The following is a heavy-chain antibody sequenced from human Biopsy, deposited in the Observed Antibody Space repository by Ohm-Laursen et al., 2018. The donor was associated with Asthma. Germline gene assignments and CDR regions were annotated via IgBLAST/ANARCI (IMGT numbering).Heavy chain of an antibody. CDR1: GFTFSSYA. CDR3: ARTFHFWSPYHAEHYQL. D-gene: IGHD3-3*02. V-gene: IGHV3-7*01. CDR2: IKHDGSEN. J-gene: IGHJ1*01. Sequence: LSLTCAASGFTFSSYAMHWVRQVPGRGLEWVANIKHDGSENNHVDSLKGRFTISRDNAKNSLYLQMNSLRAEGTAVYYCARTFHFWSPYHAEHYQLWGQGTLVTVSS.